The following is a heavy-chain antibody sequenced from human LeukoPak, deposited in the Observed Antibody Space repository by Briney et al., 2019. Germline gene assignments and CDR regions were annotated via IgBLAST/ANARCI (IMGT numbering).Heavy chain of an antibody. CDR1: GFTFSSYW. J-gene: IGHJ6*02. CDR3: ARDQYYDFWSGYVGGYYYYGMDV. CDR2: IKQDGSEK. V-gene: IGHV3-7*01. D-gene: IGHD3-3*01. Sequence: GGSLRLSCAASGFTFSSYWMSWVRQAPGKGLEWVANIKQDGSEKYYVDFVKGRFTISRDNAKNSLYLQMNSLRAEDTAVYYCARDQYYDFWSGYVGGYYYYGMDVWGQGTTVTVSS.